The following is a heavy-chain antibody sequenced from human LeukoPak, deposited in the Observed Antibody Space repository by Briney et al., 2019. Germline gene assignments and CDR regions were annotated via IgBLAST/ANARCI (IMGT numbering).Heavy chain of an antibody. CDR1: GFTFDDYG. J-gene: IGHJ4*02. V-gene: IGHV3-23*01. D-gene: IGHD3-22*01. CDR2: ISGSGGST. CDR3: AKDQEGHYYDSSAIDY. Sequence: GGSLRLSCAASGFTFDDYGMSWVRQAPGKGLEWVSAISGSGGSTYYADSVKGRFTISRDSSKNTLYLQMNSLRAEDTAVYYCAKDQEGHYYDSSAIDYWGQGTLVTVSS.